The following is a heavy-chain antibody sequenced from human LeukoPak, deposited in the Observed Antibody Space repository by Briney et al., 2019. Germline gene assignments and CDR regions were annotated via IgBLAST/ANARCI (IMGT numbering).Heavy chain of an antibody. V-gene: IGHV3-30*18. D-gene: IGHD6-13*01. CDR1: GFTVSSNY. Sequence: GGSLRLSCAASGFTVSSNYMSWVRQAPGKGLEWVAVISYDGSNKYYADSVKGRFTISRDNSKNTLYLQMNSLRAEDTAVYYCAKDHGQGYSSSWYYFDYWGQGTLVTVSS. J-gene: IGHJ4*02. CDR2: ISYDGSNK. CDR3: AKDHGQGYSSSWYYFDY.